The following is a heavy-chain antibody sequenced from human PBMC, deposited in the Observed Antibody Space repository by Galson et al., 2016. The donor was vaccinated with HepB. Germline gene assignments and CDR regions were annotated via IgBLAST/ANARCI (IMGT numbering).Heavy chain of an antibody. D-gene: IGHD3-10*02. CDR3: ARFSTAGHVHTQGGLDS. CDR2: MSFDGSNR. Sequence: SLRLSCAASGFSLSRYGMFWVRQAPGKGPEWVACMSFDGSNRYYGDSVKGRFTISRDTSKELLYLQMNTLTVDDTAVYSCARFSTAGHVHTQGGLDSWGQGTLVVVSS. J-gene: IGHJ4*02. V-gene: IGHV3-30*03. CDR1: GFSLSRYG.